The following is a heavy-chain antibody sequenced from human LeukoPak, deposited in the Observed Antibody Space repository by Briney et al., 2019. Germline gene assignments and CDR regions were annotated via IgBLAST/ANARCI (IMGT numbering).Heavy chain of an antibody. Sequence: PSETLSLTCAVYGGSFSGYYWTWIRQTPGKGLEWIGEINHRGSTNYNPSLESRVTISVDTSKNRFSLDLTSVTAADTAVYYCASGGWYRGYWGQGTLVTVSS. CDR3: ASGGWYRGY. J-gene: IGHJ4*02. CDR2: INHRGST. V-gene: IGHV4-34*01. CDR1: GGSFSGYY. D-gene: IGHD2-15*01.